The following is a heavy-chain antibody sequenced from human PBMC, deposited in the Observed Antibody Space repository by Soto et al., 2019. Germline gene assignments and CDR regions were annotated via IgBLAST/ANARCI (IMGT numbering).Heavy chain of an antibody. V-gene: IGHV1-2*02. CDR3: ANSLGSSGYIWFDP. D-gene: IGHD3-22*01. CDR1: GYTFTGHY. CDR2: TNPNNGDT. J-gene: IGHJ5*02. Sequence: ASVKVSCKASGYTFTGHYIHWVRQAPGQGVEWMGWTNPNNGDTNYAQKFQGRVTMTRDTSIRTAYMELSRLRSDDTAMYYCANSLGSSGYIWFDPWGQGTPVTVSS.